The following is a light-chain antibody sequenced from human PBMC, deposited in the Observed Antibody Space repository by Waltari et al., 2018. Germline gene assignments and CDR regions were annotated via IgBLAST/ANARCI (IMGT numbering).Light chain of an antibody. V-gene: IGKV1-12*01. CDR2: AAS. CDR3: QQANTFPYT. CDR1: QDVSNW. Sequence: DIQMTQSPSSVSASVGDRVTITCRASQDVSNWLAGYQQKPGKAPKFLIYAASSLQRGVPSRFSVSVSGTDFTLTISSLQPDDFATYYCQQANTFPYTFGQGTKVEIK. J-gene: IGKJ2*01.